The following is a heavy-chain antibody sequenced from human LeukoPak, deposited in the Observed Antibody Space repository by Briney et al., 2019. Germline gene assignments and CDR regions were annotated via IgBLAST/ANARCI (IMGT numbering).Heavy chain of an antibody. CDR3: AREPYDISGYGMDV. J-gene: IGHJ6*02. CDR1: GFTFSSYT. D-gene: IGHD3-22*01. Sequence: GGSLRLSCAASGFTFSSYTMNWVRQPPGKGLEWVSNIGTSSTTIYYADSVKGRFTISRDNSKSALFLEMNSLRGEDTAVYYCAREPYDISGYGMDVWGQGTMVTVSS. CDR2: IGTSSTTI. V-gene: IGHV3-48*01.